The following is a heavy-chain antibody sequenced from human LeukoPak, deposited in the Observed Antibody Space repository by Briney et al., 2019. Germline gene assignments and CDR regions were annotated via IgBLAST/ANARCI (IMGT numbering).Heavy chain of an antibody. CDR1: GFTFDDHA. J-gene: IGHJ4*02. CDR2: ISWNSGSI. Sequence: GGSLRLSCSASGFTFDDHAMHWVRQASGKGLEWVSGISWNSGSIGYADSVKGRFTISRDNSKNTLYLQMNSLRAEDTAVYYCAKRIQSAMATGYWGQGTLVTVSS. D-gene: IGHD5-18*01. CDR3: AKRIQSAMATGY. V-gene: IGHV3-9*01.